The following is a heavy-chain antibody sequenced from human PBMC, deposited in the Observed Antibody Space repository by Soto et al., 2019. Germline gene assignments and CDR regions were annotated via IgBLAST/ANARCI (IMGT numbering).Heavy chain of an antibody. Sequence: QVQLQESGPGLVKPSQTLSLTCTVSGGSISSGSYYWSWIRQHPGKALEWIGYIYYSGSTYYNPSLKSRVTISVDTSKNQFSLKLSSVTAADTAVYYCARGAGNYYYYYGMDVWGQGTTVTVSS. CDR2: IYYSGST. V-gene: IGHV4-31*03. CDR1: GGSISSGSYY. CDR3: ARGAGNYYYYYGMDV. J-gene: IGHJ6*02.